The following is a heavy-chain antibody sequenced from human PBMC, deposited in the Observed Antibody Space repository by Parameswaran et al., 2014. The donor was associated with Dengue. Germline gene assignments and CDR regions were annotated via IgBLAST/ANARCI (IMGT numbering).Heavy chain of an antibody. Sequence: LRLSCAVYGGSFSGYYWSWIRQPPGKGLEWIGEINHSGSTNYNPSLKSRVTISVDTSKNQFSLKLSSVTAADTAVYYCARGRGRVIAARVYYFDYWGQGTLVTVSS. CDR2: INHSGST. J-gene: IGHJ4*02. V-gene: IGHV4-34*01. CDR3: ARGRGRVIAARVYYFDY. CDR1: GGSFSGYY. D-gene: IGHD6-6*01.